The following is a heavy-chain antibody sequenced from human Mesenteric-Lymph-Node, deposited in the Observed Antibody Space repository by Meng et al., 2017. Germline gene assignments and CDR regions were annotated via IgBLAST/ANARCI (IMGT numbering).Heavy chain of an antibody. CDR2: IADTT. Sequence: GESLKISCAASGFTFSDYGMNWVRQAPGKGLEWVSAIADTTFYADSVRGRFTISRDNSKNRLYLQMNSLSAEDTGVYYCAKSIACSWGGWCSPFDFWGQGTLVTVSS. D-gene: IGHD6-19*01. J-gene: IGHJ4*02. CDR1: GFTFSDYG. V-gene: IGHV3-23*01. CDR3: AKSIACSWGGWCSPFDF.